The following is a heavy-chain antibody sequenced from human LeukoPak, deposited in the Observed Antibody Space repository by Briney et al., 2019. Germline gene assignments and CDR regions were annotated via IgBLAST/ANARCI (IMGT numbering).Heavy chain of an antibody. Sequence: GGSLRLSCAASGFTFSSHWMHWVRQAPGTGLLWVSRINGDGSSAAYADSVKGRFTISRDNAKDTLYLQMNSLRVEDTAVYYCARLCGYYARSDHWGQGTLVTVSS. J-gene: IGHJ4*02. V-gene: IGHV3-74*01. CDR2: INGDGSSA. CDR3: ARLCGYYARSDH. D-gene: IGHD3-3*01. CDR1: GFTFSSHW.